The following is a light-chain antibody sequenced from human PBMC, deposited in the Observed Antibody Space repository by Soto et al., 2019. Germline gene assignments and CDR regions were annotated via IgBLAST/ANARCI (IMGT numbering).Light chain of an antibody. V-gene: IGLV2-14*03. CDR1: SSDVGGYNY. CDR3: TSYTTTSTVI. J-gene: IGLJ2*01. Sequence: QSALTQPASVSGSPGQSITISCTETSSDVGGYNYVSWYQQHPGKAPKLLIYDVNNRPSGVSNRFSGSKSGNTASLTISGLQAEDEADYYCTSYTTTSTVIFGGGTKVTVL. CDR2: DVN.